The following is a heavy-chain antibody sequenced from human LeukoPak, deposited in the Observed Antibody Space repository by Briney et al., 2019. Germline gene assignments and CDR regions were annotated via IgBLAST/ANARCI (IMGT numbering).Heavy chain of an antibody. CDR2: ISYDGGGT. D-gene: IGHD3-16*02. CDR3: ARGTAGYHSSYFDY. V-gene: IGHV3-74*01. CDR1: GFTFSDYW. J-gene: IGHJ4*02. Sequence: GGSLRLSCAAPGFTFSDYWMHWVRQTPGKGLVWVSRISYDGGGTNYADSVRGRFTISRDNAENTLYLQMNSLRAEDTAVYYCARGTAGYHSSYFDYWGQGTLVTVSS.